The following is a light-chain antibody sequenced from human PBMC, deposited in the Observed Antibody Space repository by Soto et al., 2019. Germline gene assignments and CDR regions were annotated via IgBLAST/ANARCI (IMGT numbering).Light chain of an antibody. V-gene: IGKV3-20*01. CDR3: QQYNNSPEYT. CDR1: QSVTSRY. Sequence: EIVLTQSRGTLSLSPGERATLSCKASQSVTSRYLAWYQQKPGQAPRLLIYGASSRATCIPDRFSGSGSGTDFTLTISRLEPEDFAVYFCQQYNNSPEYTFGQGTKLEIK. CDR2: GAS. J-gene: IGKJ2*01.